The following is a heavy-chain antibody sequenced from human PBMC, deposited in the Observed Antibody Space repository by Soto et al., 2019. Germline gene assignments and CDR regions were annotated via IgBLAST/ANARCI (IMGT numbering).Heavy chain of an antibody. J-gene: IGHJ6*02. CDR3: ARASTTIFGVVMNYYYYGMDV. Sequence: SVKVSCKASGYTFTSYGISWVRQAPGQGLEWMGWISAYNGNTNYAQKLQGRVTMTTDTSTSTAYMELRSLRSDDTAVYYCARASTTIFGVVMNYYYYGMDVWGQGTTVTVSS. V-gene: IGHV1-18*01. CDR1: GYTFTSYG. D-gene: IGHD3-3*01. CDR2: ISAYNGNT.